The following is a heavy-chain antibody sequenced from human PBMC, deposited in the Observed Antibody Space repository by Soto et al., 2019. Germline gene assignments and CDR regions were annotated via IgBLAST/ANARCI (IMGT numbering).Heavy chain of an antibody. CDR2: ISGSGGST. V-gene: IGHV3-23*01. Sequence: GGSLRLSCAASGLTFTYSAMSWVRQAPGKGLEWVSGISGSGGSTYYAASVKGRFIIFRDNSKNTLFLHMTSLRAEDTAVYYCVKGMGLELEWFRFDCWGQGTLVTVSS. D-gene: IGHD3-3*01. CDR3: VKGMGLELEWFRFDC. J-gene: IGHJ4*02. CDR1: GLTFTYSA.